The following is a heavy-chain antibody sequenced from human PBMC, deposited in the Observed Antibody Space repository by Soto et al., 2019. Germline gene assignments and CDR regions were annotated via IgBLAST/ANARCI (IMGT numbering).Heavy chain of an antibody. CDR1: GYTFTTYY. Sequence: QVQLVQSGAEVKKPGASVKVSCKASGYTFTTYYMHWVRQAPGQGLEWMGIISPDGGRTSYAQKFQGRVTMTRDTSTSTYYMKLRSLRCTDTLVYYCATRDPGQDWGQGNLVTVSS. J-gene: IGHJ4*02. CDR2: ISPDGGRT. V-gene: IGHV1-46*01. CDR3: ATRDPGQD.